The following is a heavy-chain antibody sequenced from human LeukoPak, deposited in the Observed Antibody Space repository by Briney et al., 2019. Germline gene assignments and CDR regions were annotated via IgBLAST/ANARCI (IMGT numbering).Heavy chain of an antibody. CDR2: IHPGDSDT. V-gene: IGHV5-51*01. CDR3: ARPVYCGGDCYAFDY. Sequence: GESLKISCKGSGYSFTSYWIGWVRQMPGKGLEWMGIIHPGDSDTRYSPSFQGQVTISADKSISTAYLQWSSLKASDTAMYYCARPVYCGGDCYAFDYWGQGTLVTVSS. J-gene: IGHJ4*02. D-gene: IGHD2-21*02. CDR1: GYSFTSYW.